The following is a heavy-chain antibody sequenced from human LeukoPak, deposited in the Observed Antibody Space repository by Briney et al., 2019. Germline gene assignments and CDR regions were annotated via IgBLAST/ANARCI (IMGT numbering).Heavy chain of an antibody. CDR3: ARCSSWPRDNWFDP. D-gene: IGHD6-13*01. J-gene: IGHJ5*02. Sequence: ASVKVSCKASGNTFTSYGISWVRQAPGQGLEWMGWISAYNGNTNYAQKLQGRVTMTTDTSTSTAYMELRSLRSDDTAVYYCARCSSWPRDNWFDPWGQGTLVTVSS. V-gene: IGHV1-18*01. CDR1: GNTFTSYG. CDR2: ISAYNGNT.